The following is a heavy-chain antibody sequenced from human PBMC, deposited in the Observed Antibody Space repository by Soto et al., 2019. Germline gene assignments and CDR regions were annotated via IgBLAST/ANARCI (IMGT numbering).Heavy chain of an antibody. Sequence: LSLTCTVSGGSISSGDYYWSWIRQPPGKGLEWIGYIYYSGSTYYNPSLKSRVTISVDTSKNQFSLKLSSVTAADMAVYYCARDLSTTSEGFYYYYGMDVWGQGTTVTVSS. CDR2: IYYSGST. D-gene: IGHD4-17*01. CDR3: ARDLSTTSEGFYYYYGMDV. V-gene: IGHV4-30-4*01. J-gene: IGHJ6*02. CDR1: GGSISSGDYY.